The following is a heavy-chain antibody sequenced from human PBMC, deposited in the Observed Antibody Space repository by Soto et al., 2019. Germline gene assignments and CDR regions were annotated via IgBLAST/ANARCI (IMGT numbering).Heavy chain of an antibody. CDR3: AVPRSDYYKYFDY. J-gene: IGHJ4*02. D-gene: IGHD1-26*01. V-gene: IGHV1-3*01. CDR1: RYTFTSYT. Sequence: ASVKVSCKASRYTFTSYTIHWVRQAPGQRLEWMGWISGGKGNTKYSQKFQGRVTITRHTAANIANMELSSLRSEDTAVYYCAVPRSDYYKYFDYWGQGTLVTVSS. CDR2: ISGGKGNT.